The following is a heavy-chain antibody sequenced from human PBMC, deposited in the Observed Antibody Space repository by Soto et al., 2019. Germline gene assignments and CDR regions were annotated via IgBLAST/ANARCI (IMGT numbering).Heavy chain of an antibody. CDR1: GGSISSYS. V-gene: IGHV4-59*12. J-gene: IGHJ4*02. CDR2: IYHIVT. Sequence: SETLSLTCTVSGGSISSYSWSWIRQPPGKGLEWIGYIYHIVTYYNPSLKSRVTISVDRSKNQFSLKLSSVTAADTAVYYCARGRPFDYWGQGTLVTVSS. CDR3: ARGRPFDY.